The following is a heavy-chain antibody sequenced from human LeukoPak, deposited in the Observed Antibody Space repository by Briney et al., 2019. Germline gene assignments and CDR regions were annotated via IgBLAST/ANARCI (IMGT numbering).Heavy chain of an antibody. Sequence: PSETLSLTCTVSGGSISSGSYYWSWIRQPPGKGLEWIGSIYHSGSTYYNPYLKSRVTISVDTSKNQFSLKLSSVTAADTAVYYCARGLLDIVVVPAPGGMDVWGQGTTVTVSS. CDR3: ARGLLDIVVVPAPGGMDV. CDR1: GGSISSGSYY. J-gene: IGHJ6*02. D-gene: IGHD2-2*01. CDR2: IYHSGST. V-gene: IGHV4-39*01.